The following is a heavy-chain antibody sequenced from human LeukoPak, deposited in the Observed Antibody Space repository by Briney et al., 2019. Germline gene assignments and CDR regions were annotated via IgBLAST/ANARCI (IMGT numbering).Heavy chain of an antibody. CDR3: ARDGFVGAADY. V-gene: IGHV3-7*01. CDR1: ESIFSGHR. Sequence: AGRSLTLSCAASESIFSGHRTNWVPHAPQNRLEWVGNIEQDGSGKQYVDSVRGRFTISRDNAKISLYLQMNSLRVEDTAVYYCARDGFVGAADYWGQGTLVTVSS. CDR2: IEQDGSGK. D-gene: IGHD6-13*01. J-gene: IGHJ4*02.